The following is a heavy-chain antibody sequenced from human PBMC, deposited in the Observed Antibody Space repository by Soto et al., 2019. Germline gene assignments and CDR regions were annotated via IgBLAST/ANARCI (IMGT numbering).Heavy chain of an antibody. CDR2: ISGSGGST. J-gene: IGHJ6*03. Sequence: EVQLLESGGGLVQPGGSLRLSCAASGFTFSSYAMSWVRQAPGKGLEWVSAISGSGGSTYYADSVKGRFTISRDNSKNTLYLQMNRLRAEDTAVYYCAKGTRIFSNFAVSPYYMDVWGKGTTVTVSS. CDR1: GFTFSSYA. D-gene: IGHD2-15*01. CDR3: AKGTRIFSNFAVSPYYMDV. V-gene: IGHV3-23*01.